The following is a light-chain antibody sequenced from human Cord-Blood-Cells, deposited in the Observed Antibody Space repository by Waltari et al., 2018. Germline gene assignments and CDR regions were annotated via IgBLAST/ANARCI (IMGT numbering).Light chain of an antibody. V-gene: IGLV2-23*02. J-gene: IGLJ1*01. CDR1: SSDVGSYNL. CDR2: EVS. CDR3: CSYAGSSTYV. Sequence: QSALTQPASVSGSPGQSITISCTGTSSDVGSYNLVSWYQQHPGKAPKLIIYEVSKRPAGVANRFSGSKSGKTAARTISGLQAEDEAEYYCCSYAGSSTYVFGTGTKVTVL.